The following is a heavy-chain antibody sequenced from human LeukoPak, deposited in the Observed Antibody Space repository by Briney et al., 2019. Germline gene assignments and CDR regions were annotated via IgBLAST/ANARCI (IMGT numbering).Heavy chain of an antibody. CDR1: GFTFASYA. V-gene: IGHV3-23*01. D-gene: IGHD2-21*02. J-gene: IGHJ4*02. CDR3: AKSGLVTAIRSYFDY. CDR2: ISGSGGST. Sequence: GGSLRLSCAASGFTFASYAVSWVRQAPGKGLEWVSTISGSGGSTYYADSVKGRLTISRDNSKNTLSLQMNSLRAEDTAVYYCAKSGLVTAIRSYFDYWGQGTLVTVSS.